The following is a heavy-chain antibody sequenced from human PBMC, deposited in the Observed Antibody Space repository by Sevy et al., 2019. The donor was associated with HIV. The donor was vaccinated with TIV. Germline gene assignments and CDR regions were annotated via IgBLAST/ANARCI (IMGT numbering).Heavy chain of an antibody. Sequence: GGSLRLSCVASGFTFSDSWMTWVRQAPGKGLERIAFINEDGSRLGYVDSVRGRFTISRANTKNSLYLQMNSLRAEDTAVYFCARDRAYSALDYWGQGTLVTVS. CDR2: INEDGSRL. CDR1: GFTFSDSW. J-gene: IGHJ4*02. CDR3: ARDRAYSALDY. V-gene: IGHV3-7*01. D-gene: IGHD5-18*01.